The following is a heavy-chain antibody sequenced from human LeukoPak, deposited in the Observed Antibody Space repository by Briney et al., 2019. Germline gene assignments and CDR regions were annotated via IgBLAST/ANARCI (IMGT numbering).Heavy chain of an antibody. Sequence: GGSLRLSCAASGFTFSAYYMSWIRQAPGQGLEWVSYISSSSSYTTYADSVKGRFTISRDNAKNSLYLQMNSLRAEDPAVYYCARALGYCSSTSCYARDLDYWGQGTLVTVSS. D-gene: IGHD2-2*01. CDR2: ISSSSSYT. J-gene: IGHJ4*02. CDR1: GFTFSAYY. CDR3: ARALGYCSSTSCYARDLDY. V-gene: IGHV3-11*05.